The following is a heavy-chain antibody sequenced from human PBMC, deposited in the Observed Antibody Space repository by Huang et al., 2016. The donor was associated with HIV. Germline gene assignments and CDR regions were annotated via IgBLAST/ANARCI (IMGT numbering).Heavy chain of an antibody. Sequence: QVQLVQFGAEVKKPGASVKVSCKVSGKSVSEVAMHWVRRAPGKGIEGMGGLTAMEGGAVYPQKFQGRFSLTEETSTDTAYMELSGVRSDDTAVYYCVTSRKTISGGRVGWFDPWGQGTLVTVSS. D-gene: IGHD3-3*01. CDR3: VTSRKTISGGRVGWFDP. V-gene: IGHV1-24*01. CDR1: GKSVSEVA. CDR2: LTAMEGGA. J-gene: IGHJ5*02.